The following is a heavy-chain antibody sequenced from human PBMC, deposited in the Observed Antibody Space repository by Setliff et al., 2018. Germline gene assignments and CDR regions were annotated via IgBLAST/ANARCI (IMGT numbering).Heavy chain of an antibody. CDR1: GYTFTSYG. V-gene: IGHV1-69*06. J-gene: IGHJ6*03. CDR3: ARCDGVYYYYMDV. D-gene: IGHD3-10*01. CDR2: IIPIFGTA. Sequence: ASVKVSCKASGYTFTSYGISWVRQAPGQGLEWMGRIIPIFGTANYAQKFQGRVTITADKSTSTAYMELSRLRSEDTAVYYCARCDGVYYYYMDVWGKGTTVTVSS.